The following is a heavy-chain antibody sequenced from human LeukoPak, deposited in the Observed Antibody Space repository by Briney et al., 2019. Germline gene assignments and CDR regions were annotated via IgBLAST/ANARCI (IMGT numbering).Heavy chain of an antibody. CDR2: MRGCGGNI. CDR1: VFTFSNCA. V-gene: IGHV3-23*01. Sequence: PGGSLRLSCAASVFTFSNCAMSWVRQAPGKGLEWVSAMRGCGGNIYCADSVKGRFTISRDNYKNTLYLQMKSLRDEDTAVYYCAKWGDFDVLTGYYVPHFWGQGTLVTVSS. CDR3: AKWGDFDVLTGYYVPHF. D-gene: IGHD3-9*01. J-gene: IGHJ4*02.